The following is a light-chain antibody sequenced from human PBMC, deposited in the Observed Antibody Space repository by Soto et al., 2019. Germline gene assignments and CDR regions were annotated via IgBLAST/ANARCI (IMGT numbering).Light chain of an antibody. CDR1: QSVSTPY. Sequence: ENVLTQSPGTLSLSPGERATLSCRASQSVSTPYLAWYQQKTGQAPRLLIYSTSTRASGIPDRFSGSGSGTDFTLTISRLEPEDFAVYYCQQYGSSLWTFGQGPKVEIK. CDR3: QQYGSSLWT. V-gene: IGKV3-20*01. CDR2: STS. J-gene: IGKJ1*01.